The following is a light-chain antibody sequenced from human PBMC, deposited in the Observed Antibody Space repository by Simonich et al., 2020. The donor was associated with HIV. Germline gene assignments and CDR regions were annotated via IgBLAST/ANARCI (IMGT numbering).Light chain of an antibody. J-gene: IGLJ2*01. Sequence: QAVLTQPASLSASPGASASLTCTLRSGINVGTYRIYWYQQKPGSPPHYLLRYKSDSDKRRGSGVPSRFSGSKDASANTGILLISGLQSEDEADYYCMIWHSSAVVFGGGTKLTVL. CDR1: SGINVGTYR. CDR2: YKSDSDK. V-gene: IGLV5-45*01. CDR3: MIWHSSAVV.